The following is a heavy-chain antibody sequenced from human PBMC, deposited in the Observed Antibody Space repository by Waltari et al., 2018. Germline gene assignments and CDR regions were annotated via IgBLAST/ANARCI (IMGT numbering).Heavy chain of an antibody. CDR3: AREDSGYYFYYYGMDV. Sequence: EVQLVESGGGLVQPGGSLRLSCAASGFTFSSYWMSWFRQAPGKGLEWVANIKQDGSEKYYVDSVKGRFTISRDNAKNSLYLQMNSLRAEDTAVYYCAREDSGYYFYYYGMDVWGQGTTVTVSS. CDR1: GFTFSSYW. V-gene: IGHV3-7*01. J-gene: IGHJ6*02. CDR2: IKQDGSEK. D-gene: IGHD3-22*01.